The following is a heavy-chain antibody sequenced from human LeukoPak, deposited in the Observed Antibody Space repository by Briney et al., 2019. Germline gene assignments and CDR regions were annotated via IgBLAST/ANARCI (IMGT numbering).Heavy chain of an antibody. CDR2: SYSSGST. CDR1: GGSISSGAYW. D-gene: IGHD3-3*01. CDR3: ARAILTASGYVWRLDL. J-gene: IGHJ2*01. V-gene: IGHV4-31*03. Sequence: SETLSLTCSVSGGSISSGAYWWSWIRQHPGEGLEWIGDSYSSGSTFYNPSLRSRVTMAVDTSKNQFSLKLTSLNAADTAVYYCARAILTASGYVWRLDLWGRGTLVTVSS.